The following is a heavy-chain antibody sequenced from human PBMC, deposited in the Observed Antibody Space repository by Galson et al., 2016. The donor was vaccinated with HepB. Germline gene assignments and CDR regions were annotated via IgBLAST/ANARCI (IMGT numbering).Heavy chain of an antibody. D-gene: IGHD4-23*01. J-gene: IGHJ4*02. Sequence: SLRLSCAASGFTFRSYAMSWVRQGPGKGLECVSAISGSGGSTYYADSVKGRFTISRDNSNNTLFLQMDSLRVEDTAVYYCAKHGDNWGSYFDYWGQETLVTVSS. CDR1: GFTFRSYA. CDR3: AKHGDNWGSYFDY. CDR2: ISGSGGST. V-gene: IGHV3-23*01.